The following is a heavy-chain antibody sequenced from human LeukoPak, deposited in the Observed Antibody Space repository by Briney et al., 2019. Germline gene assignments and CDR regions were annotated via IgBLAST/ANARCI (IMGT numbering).Heavy chain of an antibody. Sequence: GGSLRLSCAASGFTFSSYSMNWVRQAPGKGLEWVSSISSSSSYIYYADSVKGRFTISRDNAKNSLYLQMNSLRAEDTAAYYCARELVLAARSGFDPWGQGTLVTVSS. J-gene: IGHJ5*02. CDR1: GFTFSSYS. V-gene: IGHV3-21*01. CDR2: ISSSSSYI. D-gene: IGHD6-6*01. CDR3: ARELVLAARSGFDP.